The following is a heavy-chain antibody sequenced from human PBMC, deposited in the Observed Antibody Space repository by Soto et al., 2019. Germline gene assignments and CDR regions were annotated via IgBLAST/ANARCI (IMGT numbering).Heavy chain of an antibody. CDR2: ISYSGSA. D-gene: IGHD2-15*01. Sequence: SETLSLTCTVSGGSISSGNYYLSWIRQPPGKGLEWIGFISYSGSAYYNPSLKSRVTISVDTSKNQFSLNLSFVTAADTAVYYCATMGTPATGLYYFDYWGQGTLVTVSS. J-gene: IGHJ4*02. CDR3: ATMGTPATGLYYFDY. CDR1: GGSISSGNYY. V-gene: IGHV4-30-4*01.